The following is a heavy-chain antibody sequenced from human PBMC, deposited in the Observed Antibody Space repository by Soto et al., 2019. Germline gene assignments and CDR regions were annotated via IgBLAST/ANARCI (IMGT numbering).Heavy chain of an antibody. Sequence: QVQLVQSGAEVKKPGSSVKVSCKASGGTLSSYTISWVRQAPGQGLEWMGRIIPILGIANYAQKFQGRVTITAEKSTSTAYMELSSLRCVDTAVYYWEREKGRSCKTGGAFDIWGRGTMVSVSS. J-gene: IGHJ3*02. CDR1: GGTLSSYT. CDR3: EREKGRSCKTGGAFDI. D-gene: IGHD6-13*01. CDR2: IIPILGIA. V-gene: IGHV1-69*08.